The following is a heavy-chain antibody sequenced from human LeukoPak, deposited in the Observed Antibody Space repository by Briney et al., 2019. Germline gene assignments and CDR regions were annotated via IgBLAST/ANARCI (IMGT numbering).Heavy chain of an antibody. D-gene: IGHD2/OR15-2a*01. Sequence: GGSLRLSCAASGFTFSSYAMSWVRQAPGKGLEWVSGIVGSGGSTYYADSVKGRFTISRDNSKNTLYLQMNSLRAEDTAVYYCAKDGRSTTPGYWGQGTLVTVSS. V-gene: IGHV3-23*01. CDR3: AKDGRSTTPGY. CDR2: IVGSGGST. J-gene: IGHJ4*02. CDR1: GFTFSSYA.